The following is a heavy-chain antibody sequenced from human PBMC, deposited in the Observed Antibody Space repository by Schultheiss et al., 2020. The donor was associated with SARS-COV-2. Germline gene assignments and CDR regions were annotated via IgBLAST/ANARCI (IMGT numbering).Heavy chain of an antibody. CDR2: ISRDGNTK. CDR1: GFTFSSYA. Sequence: GGSLRLSCAASGFTFSSYAMSWVRQAPGKGLEWVALISRDGNTKDYADSVKGRFTISRDNSKNTLYLQMNSLRTEDTAVYYCARDWANYGMDVWGQGTTVTVSS. J-gene: IGHJ6*02. D-gene: IGHD3-16*01. CDR3: ARDWANYGMDV. V-gene: IGHV3-30*04.